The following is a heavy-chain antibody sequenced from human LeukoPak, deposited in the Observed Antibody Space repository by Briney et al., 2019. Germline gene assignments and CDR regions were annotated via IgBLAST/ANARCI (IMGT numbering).Heavy chain of an antibody. D-gene: IGHD3-10*01. CDR3: ARQGSRGGY. Sequence: SETLSLTCAVYGGSFSGYYWSWIRQPPGKGLEWIGEINHSGSTNYNPSLKSRVTISVDTSKNQFSLKLSSVTAADTAVYYCARQGSRGGYWGQGTLVTVSS. V-gene: IGHV4-34*01. CDR1: GGSFSGYY. J-gene: IGHJ4*02. CDR2: INHSGST.